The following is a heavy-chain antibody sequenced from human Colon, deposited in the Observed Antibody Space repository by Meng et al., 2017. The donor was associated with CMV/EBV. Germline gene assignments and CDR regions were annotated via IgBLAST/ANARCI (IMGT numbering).Heavy chain of an antibody. V-gene: IGHV3-11*01. J-gene: IGHJ6*02. CDR1: GFTFSDYY. CDR3: ARDLPGSAYYYYYGLDV. D-gene: IGHD6-6*01. CDR2: ISDSGRTI. Sequence: SCGASGFTFSDYYMSWVRQAPGKGLEWVSSISDSGRTIYYADSVKGRFTISRDNANNSLYLQMNGLRAEDTAVYYCARDLPGSAYYYYYGLDVWGQGTTVTVSS.